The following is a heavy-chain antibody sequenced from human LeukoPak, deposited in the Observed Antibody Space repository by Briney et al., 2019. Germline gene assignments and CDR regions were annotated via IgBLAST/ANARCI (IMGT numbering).Heavy chain of an antibody. D-gene: IGHD2-15*01. V-gene: IGHV1-46*01. J-gene: IGHJ4*02. CDR3: ARDPVVGPSIDY. Sequence: ASVKVSCKASGYTFTSYGISWVRQAPGQGLEWMGIINPSGGSTSYAQKFQGRVTMTRDTSTSTVYMELSSLRSEDTAVYYCARDPVVGPSIDYWGQGTLVTVSS. CDR1: GYTFTSYG. CDR2: INPSGGST.